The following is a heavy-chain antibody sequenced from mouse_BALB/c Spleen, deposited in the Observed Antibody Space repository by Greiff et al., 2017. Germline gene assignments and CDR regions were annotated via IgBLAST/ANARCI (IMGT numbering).Heavy chain of an antibody. CDR2: ISSGGSYT. CDR1: GFTFSSYA. V-gene: IGHV5-9-1*01. D-gene: IGHD2-1*01. CDR3: ARRAYGTLFDY. J-gene: IGHJ2*01. Sequence: DVMLVESGGGLVKPGGSLKLSCAASGFTFSSYAMSWVRQTPEKRLEWVATISSGGSYTYYPDSVKGRFTISRDNAKNTLYLQMSSLRSEDTAMYYCARRAYGTLFDYWGQGTTLTVSS.